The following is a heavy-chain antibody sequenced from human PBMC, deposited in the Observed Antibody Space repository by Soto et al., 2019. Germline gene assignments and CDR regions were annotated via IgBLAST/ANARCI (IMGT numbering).Heavy chain of an antibody. V-gene: IGHV4-4*07. Sequence: SETLSLTCTVSGASISGFYWSWIRKSAGKGLEWIGRIYATGTTDYNPSLKIRVMMSVDTSKKQFSLKLRSVTAADTAVYYCVRDGTKTLRDWFDHWGQGISETVSS. CDR3: VRDGTKTLRDWFDH. J-gene: IGHJ5*02. D-gene: IGHD3-3*01. CDR1: GASISGFY. CDR2: IYATGTT.